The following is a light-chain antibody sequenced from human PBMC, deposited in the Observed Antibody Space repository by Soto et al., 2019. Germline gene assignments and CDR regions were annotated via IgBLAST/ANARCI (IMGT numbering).Light chain of an antibody. J-gene: IGKJ2*01. CDR1: QSISSW. CDR2: DAS. CDR3: QQYKRPMYT. Sequence: DIQMTQSPSTLSASVGDRVTITCRASQSISSWLAWYQQKPGKAPKLLIYDASSLESGVPSRFSGSGSGTEFTLTISSLQPDDFATYYCQQYKRPMYTFGQGTKLEI. V-gene: IGKV1-5*01.